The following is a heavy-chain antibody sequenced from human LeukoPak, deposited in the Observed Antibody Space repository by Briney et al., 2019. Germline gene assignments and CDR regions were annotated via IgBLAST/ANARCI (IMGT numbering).Heavy chain of an antibody. J-gene: IGHJ4*02. Sequence: PGGSLRLSCAASGFPFSDYYMSWIRQAPGEGLEWVSYISSSSSYTNYADSVKGRFTISRDSAKNSLYLQMNSLRAEDTAVYYCARGPYSSNWYVDYWGQGTLVTVAS. CDR1: GFPFSDYY. CDR2: ISSSSSYT. D-gene: IGHD6-13*01. CDR3: ARGPYSSNWYVDY. V-gene: IGHV3-11*06.